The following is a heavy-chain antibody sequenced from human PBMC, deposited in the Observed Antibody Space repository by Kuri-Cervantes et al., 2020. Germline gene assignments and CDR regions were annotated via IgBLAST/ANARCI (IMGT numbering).Heavy chain of an antibody. Sequence: GGSLRLSCAASGFTFDDYGMSWVRQAPGKGLEWVSGINWNGGSTGYADSVKGRFTISRDNAKNTLYLQMNSLRPEDTAVYYCVSGTGPTTGTTLFDCWGQGTLVTVSS. V-gene: IGHV3-20*04. J-gene: IGHJ4*02. CDR3: VSGTGPTTGTTLFDC. CDR2: INWNGGST. D-gene: IGHD4-17*01. CDR1: GFTFDDYG.